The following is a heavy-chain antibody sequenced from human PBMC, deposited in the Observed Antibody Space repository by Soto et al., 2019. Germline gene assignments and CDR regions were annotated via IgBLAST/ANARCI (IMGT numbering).Heavy chain of an antibody. CDR2: INAGNGNT. V-gene: IGHV1-3*01. J-gene: IGHJ6*02. Sequence: SXSVKVSCKASGYTFTSYAMHWVRQAPVQRLEWMGWINAGNGNTKYSQKFQGRVTITRDTSASTAYMELSSLRSEDTAVYYCARTENSIAVAGRPYYYYGMDVWGQGTTVTVSS. D-gene: IGHD6-19*01. CDR3: ARTENSIAVAGRPYYYYGMDV. CDR1: GYTFTSYA.